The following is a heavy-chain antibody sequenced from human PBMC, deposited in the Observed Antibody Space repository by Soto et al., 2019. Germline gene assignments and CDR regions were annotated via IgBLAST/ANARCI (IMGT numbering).Heavy chain of an antibody. V-gene: IGHV1-69*01. CDR2: VLPIFGTA. CDR3: ARPTTYYYDSSGYDAFDI. J-gene: IGHJ3*02. Sequence: QVQLVQSGTEVKKPGSSVKVSCKASGGTFSTYTISWVRQAPGQGLEWMGGVLPIFGTANYAQKFQGRVTITENESTSTVYMELSSLRSEDTAVYYCARPTTYYYDSSGYDAFDIWGQGTMVTVSS. CDR1: GGTFSTYT. D-gene: IGHD3-22*01.